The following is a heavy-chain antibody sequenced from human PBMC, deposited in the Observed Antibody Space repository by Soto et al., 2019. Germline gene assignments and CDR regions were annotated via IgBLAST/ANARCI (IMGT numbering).Heavy chain of an antibody. Sequence: GASVKVSCKASGGTFSSYAISWVRQAPRQELEWMGGVIPIFGTANYAQKFQGRVTITADESTSTAYMELSSIRSEDTGVYYCGRWANSYDDGFDIWGQGTMVTVSS. CDR2: VIPIFGTA. V-gene: IGHV1-69*13. J-gene: IGHJ3*02. CDR3: GRWANSYDDGFDI. CDR1: GGTFSSYA. D-gene: IGHD5-18*01.